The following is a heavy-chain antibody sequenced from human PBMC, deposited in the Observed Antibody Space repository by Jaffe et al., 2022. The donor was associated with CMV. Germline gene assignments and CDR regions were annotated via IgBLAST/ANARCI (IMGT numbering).Heavy chain of an antibody. CDR1: GYTFTGYY. CDR2: INPNSGGT. V-gene: IGHV1-2*02. CDR3: ARGCGPLPHYSSGYCNDY. D-gene: IGHD3-22*01. J-gene: IGHJ4*02. Sequence: QVQLVQSGAEVKKPGASVKVSCKASGYTFTGYYMHWVRQAPGQGLEWMGWINPNSGGTNYAQKFQGRVTMTRDTSISTAYMELSRLRSDDTAVYYCARGCGPLPHYSSGYCNDYWGQGTLVTVSS.